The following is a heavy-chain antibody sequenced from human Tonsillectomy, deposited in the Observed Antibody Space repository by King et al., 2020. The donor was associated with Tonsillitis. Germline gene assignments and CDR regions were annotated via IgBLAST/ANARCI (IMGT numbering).Heavy chain of an antibody. V-gene: IGHV3-23*04. CDR3: VKAWGYCGRDCYTYYFDN. CDR1: RFDFTNYA. J-gene: IGHJ4*02. Sequence: DVQLVESGGDLVQPGGSLRLSCAASRFDFTNYAMSWVRQAPGKGLEWVSGINNNGRNTYYADSVKGRFTISRDNSMHTLDLQMNSLRAEDTAVYYCVKAWGYCGRDCYTYYFDNWGQGILVTVSS. D-gene: IGHD2-21*02. CDR2: INNNGRNT.